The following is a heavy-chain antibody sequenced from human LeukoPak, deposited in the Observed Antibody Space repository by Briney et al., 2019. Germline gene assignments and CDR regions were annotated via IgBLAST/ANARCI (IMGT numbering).Heavy chain of an antibody. V-gene: IGHV4-34*01. Sequence: SETLSLTCAVYGGSFSGYYWSWIRQPPGKGLEWIGEINHSGSTNYNPSLKSRVTISVDTSKNQFSLKLSSVTAADTAVYYCARKKHLDCWGQGTLVTVSS. J-gene: IGHJ4*02. CDR1: GGSFSGYY. CDR2: INHSGST. CDR3: ARKKHLDC.